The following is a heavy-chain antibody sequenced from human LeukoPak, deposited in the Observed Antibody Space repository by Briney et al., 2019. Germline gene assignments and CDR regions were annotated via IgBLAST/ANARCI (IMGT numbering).Heavy chain of an antibody. CDR3: ARAREVGITNWFDP. Sequence: SVIYSGGSTYYADSVKGRFTISRDNSKNTLYLQMNSLRAEDTAVYYCARAREVGITNWFDPWGQGTLVTVSS. J-gene: IGHJ5*02. CDR2: IYSGGST. V-gene: IGHV3-53*01. D-gene: IGHD2-21*01.